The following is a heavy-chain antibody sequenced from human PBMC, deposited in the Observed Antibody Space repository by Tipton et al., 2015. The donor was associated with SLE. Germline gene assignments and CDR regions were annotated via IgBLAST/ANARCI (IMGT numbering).Heavy chain of an antibody. V-gene: IGHV4-59*01. CDR1: GGSIRNYF. CDR3: ARGSRWFDDFWSGYPLGNWFDP. J-gene: IGHJ5*02. CDR2: VYDSGTT. D-gene: IGHD3-3*01. Sequence: TLSLTCTVSGGSIRNYFWHWIRQSPGKGLEWIGYVYDSGTTKYNPSLKSRLTISVGTSKSHFSLKLTSVTAADTAIYYCARGSRWFDDFWSGYPLGNWFDPWGQGTLVTVSS.